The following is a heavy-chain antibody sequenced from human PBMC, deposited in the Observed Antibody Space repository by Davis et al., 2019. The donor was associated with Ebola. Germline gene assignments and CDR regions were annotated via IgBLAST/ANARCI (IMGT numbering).Heavy chain of an antibody. D-gene: IGHD1-20*01. V-gene: IGHV3-23*01. CDR1: GFTSRTYV. J-gene: IGHJ3*02. Sequence: GGSLRLSCETSGFTSRTYVMSWVRQAPGKGLEWVSTFGTGGDTYYADSVQGRFAISRDNSRGTLYLQMNSLRVEDSAIYYCVKDSSNNWFDIWGQGTLVTVSS. CDR3: VKDSSNNWFDI. CDR2: FGTGGDT.